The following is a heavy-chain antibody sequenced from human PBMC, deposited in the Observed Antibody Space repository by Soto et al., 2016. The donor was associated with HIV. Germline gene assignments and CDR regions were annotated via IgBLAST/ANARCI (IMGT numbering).Heavy chain of an antibody. CDR3: ARHAPIFTFYFDY. J-gene: IGHJ4*02. Sequence: QVQLVQSGAEVKKPGASVKVSCKASGYTFSGYYMHWVRQAPGQGLEWMGWINPNTGGTNYGQKFQGRATMTRDTSIGTAYMEVSSLRPDDAAVYYCARHAPIFTFYFDYWGQGTLVTVSS. CDR1: GYTFSGYY. CDR2: INPNTGGT. V-gene: IGHV1-2*02.